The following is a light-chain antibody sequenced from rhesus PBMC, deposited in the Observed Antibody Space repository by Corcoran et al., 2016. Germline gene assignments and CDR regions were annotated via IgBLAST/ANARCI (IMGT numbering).Light chain of an antibody. Sequence: DIQMTQSPSSLSASVGNTVTITCRASQSISSWLVWYQQKPGKPPKLLIYKASSFQMGVPSRFSGSGSGTDFTLTITGLESEDFATYYCQQYTTSPLTFGGGTKVEIK. CDR2: KAS. CDR1: QSISSW. CDR3: QQYTTSPLT. J-gene: IGKJ4*01. V-gene: IGKV1-22*01.